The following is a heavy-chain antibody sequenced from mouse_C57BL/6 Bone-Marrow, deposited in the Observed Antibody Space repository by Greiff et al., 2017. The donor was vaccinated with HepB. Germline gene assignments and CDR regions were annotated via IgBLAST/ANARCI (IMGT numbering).Heavy chain of an antibody. D-gene: IGHD1-1*01. CDR3: ARSFMEGYAMDY. Sequence: EVQVVESGPGLVKPSQSLSLTCSVTGYSITSGYYWNWIRQFPGNKLEWMGYISYDGSNNYNPSLKNRISITRDTSKNQFFLKLNSVTTEDTATYYCARSFMEGYAMDYWGQGTSVTVSS. CDR1: GYSITSGYY. CDR2: ISYDGSN. V-gene: IGHV3-6*01. J-gene: IGHJ4*01.